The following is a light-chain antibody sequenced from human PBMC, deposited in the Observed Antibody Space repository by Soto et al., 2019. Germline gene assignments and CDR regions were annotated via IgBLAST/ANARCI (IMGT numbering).Light chain of an antibody. J-gene: IGKJ1*01. CDR1: QNINKC. CDR2: DAS. Sequence: QSPSTLSASVGDRVVITCRASQNINKCLAWYQQKPGKAPKFLIYDASTLETGVPSRFSGSGSGTEFTLTISSLQPDDFATFYCQQYDTFPRTFGQGTKVDIK. CDR3: QQYDTFPRT. V-gene: IGKV1-5*01.